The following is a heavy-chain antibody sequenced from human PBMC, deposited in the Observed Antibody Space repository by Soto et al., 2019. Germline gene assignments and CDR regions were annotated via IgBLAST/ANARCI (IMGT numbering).Heavy chain of an antibody. CDR1: GFTFSSYS. CDR3: ARAPGYYDSSGSYFDY. V-gene: IGHV3-21*01. Sequence: EVQLVESGGGLVKPGGSLRLSCAASGFTFSSYSMNWVRQAPGKGLEWVSSISSSSSYIYYADSVKGRFTISRDNAKNSLYLQMNSVRAEDTAVYYCARAPGYYDSSGSYFDYWGQGTLVTVSS. CDR2: ISSSSSYI. J-gene: IGHJ4*02. D-gene: IGHD3-22*01.